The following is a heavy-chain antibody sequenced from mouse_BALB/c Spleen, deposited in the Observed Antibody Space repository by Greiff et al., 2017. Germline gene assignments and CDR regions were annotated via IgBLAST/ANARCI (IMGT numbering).Heavy chain of an antibody. V-gene: IGHV14-3*02. D-gene: IGHD2-4*01. CDR3: ASFYYEGAWFAY. Sequence: EVKLMESGAELVKPGASVKLSCTASGFNIKDTYMHWVKQRPEQGLEWIGRIDPANGNTKYDPKFQGKATITADTSSNTAYLQLSSLTSEDTAVYYCASFYYEGAWFAYWGQGTLVTVSA. CDR2: IDPANGNT. CDR1: GFNIKDTY. J-gene: IGHJ3*01.